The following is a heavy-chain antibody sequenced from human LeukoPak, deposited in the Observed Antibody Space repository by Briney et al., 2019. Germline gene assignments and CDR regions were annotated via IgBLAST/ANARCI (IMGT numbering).Heavy chain of an antibody. J-gene: IGHJ3*02. D-gene: IGHD6-6*01. CDR1: GGSISSYY. V-gene: IGHV4-59*01. Sequence: SETLSLTCTVSGGSISSYYWSWIRQPPGKGLEWIGYIYYSGSTNYNPSLKSRVTISVDTFKNQFSLKLSSVTAADTAVYYCSREYSSSSDAFDTWGQGTMVTVSS. CDR3: SREYSSSSDAFDT. CDR2: IYYSGST.